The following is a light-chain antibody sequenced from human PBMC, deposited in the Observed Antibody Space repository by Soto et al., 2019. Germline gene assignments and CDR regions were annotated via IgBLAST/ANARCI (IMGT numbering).Light chain of an antibody. Sequence: EIVLTQSPGTLSLSRGERATLSCRASQSVSSSYLAWYQQKPGQAPRLLIYGESSRATGIPDRFSGSGSGTDFTLTISRLEPEDFAVYYCQQYGSSPWTFGQGTKVEIK. CDR2: GES. V-gene: IGKV3-20*01. J-gene: IGKJ1*01. CDR1: QSVSSSY. CDR3: QQYGSSPWT.